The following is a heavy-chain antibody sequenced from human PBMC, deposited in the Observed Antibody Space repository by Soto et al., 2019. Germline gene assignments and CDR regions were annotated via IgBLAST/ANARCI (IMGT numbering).Heavy chain of an antibody. CDR3: ARGIGGVPVAAALDY. J-gene: IGHJ4*02. CDR1: GFSFSEYT. V-gene: IGHV3-21*06. D-gene: IGHD2-15*01. Sequence: SGGSLRLSCVASGFSFSEYTMSWVRQAPGKGLDWVSTISTSSSNIFYAASVKGRFTVSRDNAKNTLYLQMDNLRAEDTAVYFCARGIGGVPVAAALDYCGQGTLVTV. CDR2: ISTSSSNI.